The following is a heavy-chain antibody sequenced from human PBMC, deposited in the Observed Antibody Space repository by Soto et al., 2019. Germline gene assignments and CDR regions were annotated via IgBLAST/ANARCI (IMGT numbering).Heavy chain of an antibody. CDR2: ISYDGSNK. Sequence: QVQLVESGGGVVQPGRSLRLSCAASGFTFSGYGMHWVRQAPGKGLEWVAVISYDGSNKYYADSVKGRLTISRDNSQNTLYLQMNSLRAEDTAVYYCAKGDYGGNSHTIDFWGQGTMVTVSS. CDR1: GFTFSGYG. D-gene: IGHD4-17*01. J-gene: IGHJ3*01. V-gene: IGHV3-30*18. CDR3: AKGDYGGNSHTIDF.